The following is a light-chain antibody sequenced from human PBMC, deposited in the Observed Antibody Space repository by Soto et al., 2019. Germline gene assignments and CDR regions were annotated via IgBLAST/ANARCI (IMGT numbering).Light chain of an antibody. J-gene: IGKJ2*01. Sequence: EIVLTQSPGTLSLSPGERATLSGRASQSVSRSYLAWYQQKPGKAPRLLIYGASIRSTGIPDRFSGSFSGTDFTLTISRLEPEDFGVYYCQKYGSSPYTFGQGTKLAIQ. CDR1: QSVSRSY. CDR2: GAS. CDR3: QKYGSSPYT. V-gene: IGKV3-20*01.